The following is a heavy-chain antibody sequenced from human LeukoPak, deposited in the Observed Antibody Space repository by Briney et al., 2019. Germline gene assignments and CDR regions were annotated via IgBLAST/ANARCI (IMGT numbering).Heavy chain of an antibody. CDR1: GFTFSSYA. V-gene: IGHV3-33*06. D-gene: IGHD2-2*01. CDR3: AKDSALPDIVVVPAAKGFDY. CDR2: IWYDGSNK. Sequence: PGGSLRLSCAASGFTFSSYAMSWVRQAPGKGLEWVAVIWYDGSNKYYADSVKGRFTISRDNSKNTLYLQMNSLRAEDTAVYYCAKDSALPDIVVVPAAKGFDYWGQGTLVTVSS. J-gene: IGHJ4*02.